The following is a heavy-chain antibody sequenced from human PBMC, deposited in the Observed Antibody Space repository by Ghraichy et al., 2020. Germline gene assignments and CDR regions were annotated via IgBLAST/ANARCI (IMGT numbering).Heavy chain of an antibody. V-gene: IGHV4-39*01. J-gene: IGHJ4*02. CDR1: GGSISSSSYY. D-gene: IGHD3-10*01. CDR3: ARIVSGRFDY. Sequence: SETLSLTCTVSGGSISSSSYYWGWIRQPPGKGLEWIGSIYYSGSTYYNPSLKSRVTISVDTSKNQFSLKLSSVTAADTAVYHCARIVSGRFDYWGQGTLVTVSS. CDR2: IYYSGST.